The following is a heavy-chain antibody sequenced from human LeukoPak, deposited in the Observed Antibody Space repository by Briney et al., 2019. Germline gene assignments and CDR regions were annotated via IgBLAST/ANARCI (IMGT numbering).Heavy chain of an antibody. CDR2: ISYDGTNK. Sequence: PERSLRLSCGASGFSFSDYAMHWVRQAPAKGLEWVAVISYDGTNKHYADSVKGRFTISRDNSKNTLYLQMNSLRAEDTAVYYCETDKQWLYCFHQWGQGTPDTVSS. V-gene: IGHV3-30-3*01. CDR1: GFSFSDYA. J-gene: IGHJ4*02. CDR3: ETDKQWLYCFHQ. D-gene: IGHD6-19*01.